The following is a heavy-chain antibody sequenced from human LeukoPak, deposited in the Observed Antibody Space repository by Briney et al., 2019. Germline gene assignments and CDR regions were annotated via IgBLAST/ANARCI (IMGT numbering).Heavy chain of an antibody. D-gene: IGHD1-26*01. V-gene: IGHV3-21*01. CDR3: ARVLLGATTINYYYYYMDV. CDR2: ITSSSTYT. CDR1: GFTFSSYS. J-gene: IGHJ6*03. Sequence: GGSLRLSCAASGFTFSSYSMNWVRQAPGQGLEWVSSITSSSTYTNYADSAKGRFTISRDNAKNSLYLQMNSLRAEDTAVYYCARVLLGATTINYYYYYMDVWGKGTTVTVSS.